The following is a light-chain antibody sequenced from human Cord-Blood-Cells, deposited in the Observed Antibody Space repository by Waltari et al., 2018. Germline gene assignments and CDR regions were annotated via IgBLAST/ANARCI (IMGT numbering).Light chain of an antibody. CDR1: QSVLYSSNNKNY. Sequence: DIVMTQSPDSRAVSLGERATINCKYRQSVLYSSNNKNYLAWYQQKPVQPPQLLIYWASTRESGVPDRFSGSGSGTDFTLTISSLQAEDVAVYYCQQYYSTPLTFGGGTKVEIK. J-gene: IGKJ4*01. CDR2: WAS. CDR3: QQYYSTPLT. V-gene: IGKV4-1*01.